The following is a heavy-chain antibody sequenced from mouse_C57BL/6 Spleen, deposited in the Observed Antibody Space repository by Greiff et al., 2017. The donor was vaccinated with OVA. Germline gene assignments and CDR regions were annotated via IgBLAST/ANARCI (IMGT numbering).Heavy chain of an antibody. CDR1: GYSFSSYW. CDR2: FYPGDGDT. J-gene: IGHJ4*01. Sequence: VKLQESGAELVKPGASVKISCKASGYSFSSYWMNWVKQRPGKGLEWIGQFYPGDGDTNYNGKFKGKATLTADKSSSTAYMQLSSLTSEDSAVYFCAKGDSRNAMDYWGQGTSVTVSS. D-gene: IGHD1-1*01. V-gene: IGHV1-80*01. CDR3: AKGDSRNAMDY.